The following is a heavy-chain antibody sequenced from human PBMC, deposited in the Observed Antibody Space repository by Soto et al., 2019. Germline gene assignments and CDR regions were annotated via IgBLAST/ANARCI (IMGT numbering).Heavy chain of an antibody. CDR2: INAGNGNT. CDR3: ARARDNVVVVAAGNFDY. Sequence: ASVKVSCKASGYTFTSYAMHWVRQAPGQRLEWMGWINAGNGNTKYSQKFQGRVTITRDTSASTAYMELSSLRSEDTAVYYCARARDNVVVVAAGNFDYWGQGTLVTVSS. CDR1: GYTFTSYA. V-gene: IGHV1-3*01. D-gene: IGHD2-15*01. J-gene: IGHJ4*02.